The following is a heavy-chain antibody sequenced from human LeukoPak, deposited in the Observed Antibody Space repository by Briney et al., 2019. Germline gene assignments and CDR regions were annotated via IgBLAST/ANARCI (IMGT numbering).Heavy chain of an antibody. V-gene: IGHV4-59*01. CDR1: GGSISSYY. CDR2: IYYSGST. CDR3: ARGGIGDCGGDCYSEYFQH. Sequence: SETLSLTCIVSGGSISSYYWSWIRQPPGKGLEWIGYIYYSGSTNYNPSLKSRVTISVDTSKNQFSLKLSSVTAADTAVYYCARGGIGDCGGDCYSEYFQHWGQGTLVTASS. J-gene: IGHJ1*01. D-gene: IGHD2-21*02.